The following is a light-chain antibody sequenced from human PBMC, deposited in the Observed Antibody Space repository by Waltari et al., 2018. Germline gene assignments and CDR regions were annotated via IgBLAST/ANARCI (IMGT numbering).Light chain of an antibody. CDR1: QSVLYSPNNKNY. CDR2: WAS. Sequence: DIVMTQSPDSLALSLGERATISCKSSQSVLYSPNNKNYLAWFQQKPGQPPKLLFYWASTRESGVPDRFSGSGSGTDFTLTISSLQAEDVAVYYCHQYSSTPWTFGQGTKVEIK. CDR3: HQYSSTPWT. J-gene: IGKJ1*01. V-gene: IGKV4-1*01.